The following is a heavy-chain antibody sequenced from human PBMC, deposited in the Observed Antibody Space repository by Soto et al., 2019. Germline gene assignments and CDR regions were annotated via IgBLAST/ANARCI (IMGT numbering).Heavy chain of an antibody. CDR2: IRSKAYGGTT. CDR1: GFTFGDYA. Sequence: PGGSLRLSCTASGFTFGDYAMSWFRQAPGKGLEWVGFIRSKAYGGTTEYAASVKGRFTISRDDSKSIAYLQMNSLKTEDTAVYYCTRARFGIWGSYRYPIFDYWGQGTLVTVSS. CDR3: TRARFGIWGSYRYPIFDY. V-gene: IGHV3-49*03. J-gene: IGHJ4*02. D-gene: IGHD3-16*02.